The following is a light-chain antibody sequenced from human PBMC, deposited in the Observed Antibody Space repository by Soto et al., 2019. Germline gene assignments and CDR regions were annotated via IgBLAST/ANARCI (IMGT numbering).Light chain of an antibody. J-gene: IGLJ1*01. CDR2: DVS. CDR1: SSDVGGYNY. V-gene: IGLV2-14*03. Sequence: QCVLTQPASVSGSPGQSITITCTGTSSDVGGYNYVSWYQQHPGKAPKVLISDVSNRPSGISNRFSGSKSGNTASLTISGLQAEDEADYYCSSYTSIDTWVFGTGTKVTVL. CDR3: SSYTSIDTWV.